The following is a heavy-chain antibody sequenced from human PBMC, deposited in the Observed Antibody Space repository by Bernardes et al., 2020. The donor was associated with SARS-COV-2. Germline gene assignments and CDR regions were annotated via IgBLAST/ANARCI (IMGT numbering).Heavy chain of an antibody. V-gene: IGHV4-39*01. J-gene: IGHJ5*02. Sequence: SETLSLTCTVSGGSISSSSYYWGWIRQPPGKGLEWIGSIYYSGSTYYNPSLKSRVTISVDTSKNQFSLKLSSVTAADTAVYYCARLPVERITIFGVVIINWFDPWGQGTLVTVSS. D-gene: IGHD3-3*01. CDR3: ARLPVERITIFGVVIINWFDP. CDR2: IYYSGST. CDR1: GGSISSSSYY.